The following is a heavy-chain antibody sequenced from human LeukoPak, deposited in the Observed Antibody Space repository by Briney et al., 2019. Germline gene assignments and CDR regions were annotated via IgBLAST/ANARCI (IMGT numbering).Heavy chain of an antibody. Sequence: GGSLRLSCAASGFTFSSYAMSWVRQAPGKGLEWVSAISGSGGSTYYADSVKGRVTISRDNSKSTLYLQMNSLRAEDTAVYYCAKDYGDNRNNWFDPWGQGTLVTDSS. CDR2: ISGSGGST. CDR3: AKDYGDNRNNWFDP. D-gene: IGHD4-17*01. CDR1: GFTFSSYA. J-gene: IGHJ5*02. V-gene: IGHV3-23*01.